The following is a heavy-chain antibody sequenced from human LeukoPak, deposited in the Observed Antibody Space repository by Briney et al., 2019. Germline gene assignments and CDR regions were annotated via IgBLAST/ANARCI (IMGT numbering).Heavy chain of an antibody. CDR1: GGSISSSSYY. CDR3: ARAAIFGVVSPYYFDY. CDR2: IYYSGST. D-gene: IGHD3-3*01. J-gene: IGHJ4*02. Sequence: PSETLSLTCTVSGGSISSSSYYWGWNRQPPGKGLEWIGSIYYSGSTYYNPSLKSRVTISVDTSKNQFSLKLSSVTAADTAVYYCARAAIFGVVSPYYFDYWGQGTLVTVSS. V-gene: IGHV4-39*07.